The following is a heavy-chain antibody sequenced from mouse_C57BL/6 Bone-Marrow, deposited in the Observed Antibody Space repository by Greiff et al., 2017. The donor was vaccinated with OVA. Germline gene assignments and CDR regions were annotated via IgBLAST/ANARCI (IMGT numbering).Heavy chain of an antibody. CDR1: GYTFTDYN. CDR2: INPNNGGT. CDR3: ARRRNYAMDY. V-gene: IGHV1-18*01. Sequence: VQLKESGPELVKPGASVKIPCKASGYTFTDYNMDWVKQSHGKSLEWIGDINPNNGGTIYNQKFKGKATLTVDKSSSTAYMQLSSLTSEDSAVYYCARRRNYAMDYWGQGTSVTVSS. J-gene: IGHJ4*01.